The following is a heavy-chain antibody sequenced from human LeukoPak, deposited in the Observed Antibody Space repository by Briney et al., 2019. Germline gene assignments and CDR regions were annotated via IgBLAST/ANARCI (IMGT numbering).Heavy chain of an antibody. CDR3: ATWRTAKTGFDY. J-gene: IGHJ4*02. V-gene: IGHV4-39*01. CDR1: GVSISSSTCY. CDR2: IYPTGST. Sequence: SETLSLTCSVTGVSISSSTCYWGWIHQPPGRGLEWIGSIYPTGSTYYQPSLRSRVTISVAASKNQFSLRLSSVTAADTAVYYCATWRTAKTGFDYWGQGTLVTVSS. D-gene: IGHD1-1*01.